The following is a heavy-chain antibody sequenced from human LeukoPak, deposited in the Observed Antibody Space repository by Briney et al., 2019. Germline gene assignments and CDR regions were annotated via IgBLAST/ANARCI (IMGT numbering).Heavy chain of an antibody. Sequence: SETLSLTCTVSGGSISSYYWSWIRQPPGKGLEGIGYIYYSGSTNYNPSLKSRVTISVDTSKNQFSLKLSSVTAADTAVYYCARGNYYDPDWFDPWGQGTLVTVSS. J-gene: IGHJ5*02. CDR1: GGSISSYY. V-gene: IGHV4-59*01. D-gene: IGHD3-22*01. CDR2: IYYSGST. CDR3: ARGNYYDPDWFDP.